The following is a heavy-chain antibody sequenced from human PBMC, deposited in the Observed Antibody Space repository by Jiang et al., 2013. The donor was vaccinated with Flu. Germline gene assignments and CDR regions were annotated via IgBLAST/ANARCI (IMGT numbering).Heavy chain of an antibody. D-gene: IGHD3-22*01. CDR1: FITYY. CDR2: INPSGGST. V-gene: IGHV1-46*01. Sequence: FITYYMHWVRQAPGQGLEWMGIINPSGGSTNYAQKFKGRVTMTRDTSTSTVYMELSSLRSEDTAVYYCARAFDSAAVNTVDYWGQGTQVTVSS. J-gene: IGHJ4*02. CDR3: ARAFDSAAVNTVDY.